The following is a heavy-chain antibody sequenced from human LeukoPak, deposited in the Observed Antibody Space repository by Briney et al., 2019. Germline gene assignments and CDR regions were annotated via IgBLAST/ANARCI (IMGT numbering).Heavy chain of an antibody. J-gene: IGHJ5*02. CDR3: ARHAYYDFWSGSNWFDP. Sequence: PSETLPLTCTVSGGSISSYYWSWIRQPPGKGLEWIGYIYYSGSTNYNPSLKSRVTISVDTSKNQFSLKLSSVTAADTAVYYCARHAYYDFWSGSNWFDPWGQGTLVTVSS. CDR1: GGSISSYY. CDR2: IYYSGST. D-gene: IGHD3-3*01. V-gene: IGHV4-59*08.